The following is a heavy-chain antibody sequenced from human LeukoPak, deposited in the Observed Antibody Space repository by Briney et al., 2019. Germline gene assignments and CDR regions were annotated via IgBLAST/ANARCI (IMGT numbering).Heavy chain of an antibody. CDR2: IDVTTGGS. Sequence: AGGSLRLSCAASGFTLSSYAMSWVRQAPGKGLEWVSTIDVTTGGSYYADSVKDRFTISRDTFQNTLYLQLNSLRVDDTAVYYCAKVNYYQPYFWGQGTLVTVSS. CDR1: GFTLSSYA. CDR3: AKVNYYQPYF. V-gene: IGHV3-23*01. J-gene: IGHJ4*02. D-gene: IGHD2-2*01.